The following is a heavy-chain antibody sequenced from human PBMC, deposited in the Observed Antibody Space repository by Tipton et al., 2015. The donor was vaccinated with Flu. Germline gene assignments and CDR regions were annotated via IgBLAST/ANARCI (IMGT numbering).Heavy chain of an antibody. V-gene: IGHV4-59*01. CDR2: IYNSGTT. Sequence: TLSPTCAVPDGSISFYYWSWIRQPPGKGLEWIGYIYNSGTTDYNPSLKSRVTMSVDTSKNQFSLNLSSVTAADTAVYYCARARAPYYYYAMDVWGQGTTVTVSS. CDR3: ARARAPYYYYAMDV. J-gene: IGHJ6*02. CDR1: DGSISFYY.